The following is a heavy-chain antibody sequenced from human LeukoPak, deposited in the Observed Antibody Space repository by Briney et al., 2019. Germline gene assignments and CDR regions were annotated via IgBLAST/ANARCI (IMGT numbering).Heavy chain of an antibody. D-gene: IGHD6-19*01. Sequence: ASVKVSCKASGYTFTGNYMHWVRQAPGQGLEWMGWINPDSGGTNYAQKFQGRVTMTRDTSINTAYMELSSLTYDDTAVYYCAREEQWLVYGAGYWGQGTLVTVSS. J-gene: IGHJ4*02. CDR3: AREEQWLVYGAGY. V-gene: IGHV1-2*02. CDR1: GYTFTGNY. CDR2: INPDSGGT.